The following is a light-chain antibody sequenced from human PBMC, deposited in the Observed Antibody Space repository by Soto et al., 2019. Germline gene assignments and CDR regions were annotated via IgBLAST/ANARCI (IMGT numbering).Light chain of an antibody. V-gene: IGKV3-20*01. J-gene: IGKJ1*01. CDR2: GGS. CDR1: QSVSSSY. Sequence: EIVLTQSPGTLSLSPGARATLSCRASQSVSSSYLAWYQQKPGQAPRLLIYGGSSRASGIPDRFSGSGSGTDFTLTISRVEPEDFAVYCCQQYGRSPWTFGQGTKVDIK. CDR3: QQYGRSPWT.